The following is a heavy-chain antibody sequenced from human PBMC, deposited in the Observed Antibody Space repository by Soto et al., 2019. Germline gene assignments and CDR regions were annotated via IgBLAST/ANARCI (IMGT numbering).Heavy chain of an antibody. Sequence: QSGPTLVNPTETLTLTCTVSGFSLSNARMGVSWIRQPPGKALEWLAHIFSNDEKSYSTSLKSRLTISKDTSKSQVVLTMTNMDPVDTATYYCARIRSRDYYYGMDVWGQGTTVTVSS. J-gene: IGHJ6*02. CDR2: IFSNDEK. V-gene: IGHV2-26*01. CDR1: GFSLSNARMG. D-gene: IGHD3-10*01. CDR3: ARIRSRDYYYGMDV.